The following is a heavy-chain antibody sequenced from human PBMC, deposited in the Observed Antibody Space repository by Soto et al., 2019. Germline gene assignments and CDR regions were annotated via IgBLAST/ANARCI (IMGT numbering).Heavy chain of an antibody. Sequence: EVQLVETGGGLIQPGGSLRLSCAASGFTVSSNYMSWVRQAPGKGLEWVSVIYSGGSTYYADSVKGRFTISRDNSKTTLYLQMNSLRAEDTALYYCARDLGGRRCYGMDVWGQGTTVTVSS. CDR2: IYSGGST. D-gene: IGHD3-10*01. J-gene: IGHJ6*02. CDR3: ARDLGGRRCYGMDV. CDR1: GFTVSSNY. V-gene: IGHV3-53*02.